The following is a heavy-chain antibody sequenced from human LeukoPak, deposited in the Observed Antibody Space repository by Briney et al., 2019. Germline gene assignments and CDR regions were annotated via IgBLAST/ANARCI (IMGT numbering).Heavy chain of an antibody. J-gene: IGHJ4*02. D-gene: IGHD3-16*02. CDR3: AGDGMITFGGVIADIPDY. V-gene: IGHV3-33*01. CDR2: IWYDGSNK. CDR1: GFTFSSYG. Sequence: GGSLRLSCAASGFTFSSYGMHWVRQAPGKGLEWVAVIWYDGSNKYYADSVKGRFTISRDNSKNTLYLQMNSLRAEDTAVYYCAGDGMITFGGVIADIPDYWGQGTLVTVSS.